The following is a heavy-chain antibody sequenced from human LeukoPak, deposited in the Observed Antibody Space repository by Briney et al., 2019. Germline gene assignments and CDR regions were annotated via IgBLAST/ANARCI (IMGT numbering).Heavy chain of an antibody. CDR1: GYSFSRYW. CDR3: VRQRGSYDGFDV. Sequence: GESLRISCKGSGYSFSRYWIGWVRQMPGEGLEWVGIIYPGDSDSRYSPPFRGQVSMSVDKSNRTAYLRWSSLKASDTAMYFCVRQRGSYDGFDVWGQGTMVTVSS. CDR2: IYPGDSDS. J-gene: IGHJ3*01. D-gene: IGHD3-10*01. V-gene: IGHV5-51*01.